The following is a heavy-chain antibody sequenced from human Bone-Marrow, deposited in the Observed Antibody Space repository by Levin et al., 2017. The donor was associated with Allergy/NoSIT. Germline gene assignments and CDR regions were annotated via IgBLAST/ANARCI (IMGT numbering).Heavy chain of an antibody. CDR3: STAGGATIRYYYFYGMDI. CDR1: GYTLTELP. Sequence: GESLKISCRVSGYTLTELPIHWVRQVPGKGLEWMGGFDPEEGETIYSQKFQGRVTMTEDTSRDTSYMELSSLRGDDSAVYYCSTAGGATIRYYYFYGMDIWGQGTPVTVSS. D-gene: IGHD1-26*01. CDR2: FDPEEGET. J-gene: IGHJ6*02. V-gene: IGHV1-24*01.